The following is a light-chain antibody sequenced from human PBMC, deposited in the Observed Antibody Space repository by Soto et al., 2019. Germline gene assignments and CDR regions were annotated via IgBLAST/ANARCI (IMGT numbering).Light chain of an antibody. V-gene: IGKV3-15*01. CDR2: GAF. CDR1: QSIGND. Sequence: EIVMTQSPVTLSVSPGGGATLSCWASQSIGNDVAWYQQRPGQAPRLLIYGAFTRAPGIPARFSGSGSGTDFTLTISGLLSEDFALYYCQQYHNWPRTFGQGTKV. CDR3: QQYHNWPRT. J-gene: IGKJ1*01.